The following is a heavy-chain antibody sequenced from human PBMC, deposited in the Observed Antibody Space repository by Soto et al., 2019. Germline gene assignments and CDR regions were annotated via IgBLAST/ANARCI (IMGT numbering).Heavy chain of an antibody. CDR1: GYTFTSYA. CDR2: INAGNGNT. J-gene: IGHJ4*02. Sequence: QVQLVQSGAEVKKPGASVKVSCKASGYTFTSYAMHWMRQAPGQRLEWMGWINAGNGNTKQSQKFQGRVTITRDTSASTAYMELSSLRSEDTAVYYCARSAPPIDYWGQGTLVTVSS. CDR3: ARSAPPIDY. V-gene: IGHV1-3*01.